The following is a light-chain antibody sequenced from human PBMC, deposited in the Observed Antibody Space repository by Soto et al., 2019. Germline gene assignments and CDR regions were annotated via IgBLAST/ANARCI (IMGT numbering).Light chain of an antibody. CDR3: QQTYTTPEIT. CDR2: AAS. J-gene: IGKJ5*01. V-gene: IGKV1-39*01. CDR1: QRISSY. Sequence: DIQMTQSPSSLSASVGDRVTITCRASQRISSYLNWYQQKPGKAPKLLIYAASSLQSGVPSRFSGSGSGTDFTLTISSLQPEDFAIYYCQQTYTTPEITFGQGTRLEI.